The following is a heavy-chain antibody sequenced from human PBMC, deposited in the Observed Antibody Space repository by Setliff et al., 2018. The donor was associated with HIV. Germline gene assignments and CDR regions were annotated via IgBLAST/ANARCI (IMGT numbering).Heavy chain of an antibody. V-gene: IGHV1-2*02. CDR2: INPDTDGI. D-gene: IGHD3-22*01. CDR3: ARGAYYYDTSGYPRDPFDL. CDR1: GYSFTDNY. Sequence: ASVKVSCKASGYSFTDNYIHWVRQAPGQGLEWMGWINPDTDGINYAQQFQGRVTMTRDTSISTASMELSRLRSDDTAVYYCARGAYYYDTSGYPRDPFDLWGQGTMVTVSS. J-gene: IGHJ3*01.